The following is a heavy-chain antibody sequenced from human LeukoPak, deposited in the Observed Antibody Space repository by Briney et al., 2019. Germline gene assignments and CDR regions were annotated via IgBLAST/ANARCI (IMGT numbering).Heavy chain of an antibody. V-gene: IGHV3-66*01. J-gene: IGHJ4*02. CDR2: IYCGGRK. CDR1: GFTLSNYY. D-gene: IGHD3-16*01. CDR3: ASLMLISSVTSGFDY. Sequence: PGGSLRLSCAASGFTLSNYYMSWVRQAPGKGLEWVSTIYCGGRKHYSDSVKGSFFVSGDNSTNVEYLQMNSLRAEDTAVYYCASLMLISSVTSGFDYWGQGTLVTVSS.